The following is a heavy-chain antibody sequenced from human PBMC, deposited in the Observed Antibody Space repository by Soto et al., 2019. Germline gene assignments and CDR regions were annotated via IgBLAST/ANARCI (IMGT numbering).Heavy chain of an antibody. V-gene: IGHV4-59*01. D-gene: IGHD6-13*01. CDR1: GGSMRNYF. J-gene: IGHJ4*02. Sequence: SETLSLTCTVSGGSMRNYFWTWIRQPPGKGLEWIGYIHYSGTTSFFPSYNPSLRSRVTISEDTSKNRFSLKLLSVTTADTAVYFCAAGEASSRNLAPYYLDFWGQGTLVTVSS. CDR3: AAGEASSRNLAPYYLDF. CDR2: IHYSGTT.